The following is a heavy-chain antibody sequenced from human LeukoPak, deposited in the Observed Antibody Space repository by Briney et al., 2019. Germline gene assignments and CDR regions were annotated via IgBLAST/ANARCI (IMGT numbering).Heavy chain of an antibody. CDR3: ARTTTVTIIDY. CDR2: ISGSGGST. V-gene: IGHV3-23*01. Sequence: PGGSLRLSCAASGFTFSSYAMSWVRQAPGKGLEWVSAISGSGGSTYYADSVKSRFTISRDNAKNSLYLQMNSLRAEDTAVYYCARTTTVTIIDYWGQGTLVTVSS. J-gene: IGHJ4*02. D-gene: IGHD4-17*01. CDR1: GFTFSSYA.